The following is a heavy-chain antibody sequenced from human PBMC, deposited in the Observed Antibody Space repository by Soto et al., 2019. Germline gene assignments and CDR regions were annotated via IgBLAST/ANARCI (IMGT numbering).Heavy chain of an antibody. CDR3: ARPSVPAATNFRH. V-gene: IGHV1-2*04. J-gene: IGHJ1*01. D-gene: IGHD2-2*01. CDR2: INPNSGGT. CDR1: GYTFTGYY. Sequence: ASVKVSCKASGYTFTGYYMHWVRQAPGQGLEWMGWINPNSGGTNYAQKFQGWVTMTRDTSISTAYMELSRLRSDDTAVYYCARPSVPAATNFRHWGQGTLVTVSS.